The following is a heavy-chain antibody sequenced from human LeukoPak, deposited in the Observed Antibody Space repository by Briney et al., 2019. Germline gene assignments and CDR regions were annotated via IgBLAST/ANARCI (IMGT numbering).Heavy chain of an antibody. CDR1: GASTSSSSYY. Sequence: PSETLSLTCTASGASTSSSSYYWGWIRQPPGKGLEWIGIIYYSGSTYYNPSLKSRVTISVDTSKNQFSLKLTSVTAADTAVYYCARYSGTYSNFFDYWGQGTLVTVSS. D-gene: IGHD1-26*01. J-gene: IGHJ4*02. CDR2: IYYSGST. V-gene: IGHV4-39*01. CDR3: ARYSGTYSNFFDY.